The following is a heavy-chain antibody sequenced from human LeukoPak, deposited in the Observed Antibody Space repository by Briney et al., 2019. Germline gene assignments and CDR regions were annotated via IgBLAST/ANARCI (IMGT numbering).Heavy chain of an antibody. V-gene: IGHV4-61*01. CDR3: ARGTVTLDY. CDR1: GGSFSSGSHD. D-gene: IGHD4-17*01. CDR2: IYYSGNT. J-gene: IGHJ4*02. Sequence: SETLSLTCTVSGGSFSSGSHDWSWIRQPPGKGPEWIGCIYYSGNTDYNPSLKSRITIAIDTSKNQFSLKLSSVTAADTAVYYCARGTVTLDYWGQGTLVTVSS.